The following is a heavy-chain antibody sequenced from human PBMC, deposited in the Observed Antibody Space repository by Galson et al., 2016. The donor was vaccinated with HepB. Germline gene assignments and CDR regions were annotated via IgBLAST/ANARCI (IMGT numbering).Heavy chain of an antibody. CDR2: ISAYNGNT. D-gene: IGHD2-15*01. CDR3: ARDGVGYCSGGSCYYY. Sequence: SVKVSCKASGYTFTSYGISWVRQAPGQGLEWMGWISAYNGNTNYAQKLQGRVTMTTDTSTSTAYMELRNLRSDDTAVYYCARDGVGYCSGGSCYYYWGQGTQVTVSS. CDR1: GYTFTSYG. J-gene: IGHJ4*02. V-gene: IGHV1-18*01.